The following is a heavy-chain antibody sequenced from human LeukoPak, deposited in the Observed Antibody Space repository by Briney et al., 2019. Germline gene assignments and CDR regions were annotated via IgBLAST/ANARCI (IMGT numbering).Heavy chain of an antibody. CDR2: MYTSGST. J-gene: IGHJ3*02. V-gene: IGHV4-4*07. CDR1: GGSISSYY. D-gene: IGHD3-22*01. CDR3: ARDFHYYESTGYDPFDI. Sequence: PSETLSLTCTVSGGSISSYYWSWIRQPAGKGLEWIGRMYTSGSTIYNPSLKSRATMSVDTSKNQFSLKLSSVTAADTAVYYCARDFHYYESTGYDPFDIWGQGTMVTASS.